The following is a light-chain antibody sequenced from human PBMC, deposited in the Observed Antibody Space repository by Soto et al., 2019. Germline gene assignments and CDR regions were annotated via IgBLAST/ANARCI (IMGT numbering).Light chain of an antibody. V-gene: IGKV3-15*01. Sequence: EIVMTQSPATLSVSPGEGATLSCRASQSVSNNLAWYQQKPGQPPRLLIYGASNRAAGVAARFSGSGSGTEFTLPITSLQSEDFAVYYCQQYDNWPPLTFGGGTRVDIK. CDR3: QQYDNWPPLT. CDR2: GAS. J-gene: IGKJ4*01. CDR1: QSVSNN.